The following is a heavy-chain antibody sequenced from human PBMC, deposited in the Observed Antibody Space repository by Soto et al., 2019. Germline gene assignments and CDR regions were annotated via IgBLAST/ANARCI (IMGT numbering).Heavy chain of an antibody. CDR1: GGSISSGGYF. V-gene: IGHV4-30-2*01. D-gene: IGHD3-9*01. Sequence: PSETLSLTCAVSGGSISSGGYFWSWIRQPPGKGLEWIGYIYHSGSTYYNPSLKSRVSISVDRSKNQFSLKLSSVTAADTAVYYCARGHPFSPYDILTGTYSLQPYNFSHRWFDPWGQGTLVTVSS. J-gene: IGHJ5*02. CDR2: IYHSGST. CDR3: ARGHPFSPYDILTGTYSLQPYNFSHRWFDP.